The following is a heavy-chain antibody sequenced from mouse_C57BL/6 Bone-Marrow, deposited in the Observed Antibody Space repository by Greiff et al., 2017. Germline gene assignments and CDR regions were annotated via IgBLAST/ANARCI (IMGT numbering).Heavy chain of an antibody. CDR1: GYTFTDYY. Sequence: VQLQQSGAELVRPGASVKLSCKASGYTFTDYYINWVKQRPGQGLEWIARIYPGSGNTYYNEKFKGKATLTAEKSSSTAYMQLSSLTSEDSAVYFCARDYYSRGGYFDYWGQGTTLTVSS. CDR3: ARDYYSRGGYFDY. V-gene: IGHV1-76*01. D-gene: IGHD1-1*01. J-gene: IGHJ2*01. CDR2: IYPGSGNT.